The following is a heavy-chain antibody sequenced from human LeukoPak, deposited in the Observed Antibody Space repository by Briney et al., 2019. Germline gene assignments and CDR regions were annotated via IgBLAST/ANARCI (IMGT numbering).Heavy chain of an antibody. CDR1: GGTFSSYA. CDR2: IIPIFGTA. CDR3: ARAHGSGSYYNVYWFDP. Sequence: SVKVSCKASGGTFSSYAISWVRQAPGQGLEWMGRIIPIFGTANYAQKFQGRVTITTDESTSTAHMELSSLRSEDTAVYYCARAHGSGSYYNVYWFDPWGQGTLVTVSS. V-gene: IGHV1-69*05. D-gene: IGHD3-10*01. J-gene: IGHJ5*02.